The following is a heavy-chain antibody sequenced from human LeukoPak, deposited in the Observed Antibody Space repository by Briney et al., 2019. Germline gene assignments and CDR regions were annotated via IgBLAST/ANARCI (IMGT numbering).Heavy chain of an antibody. CDR2: IGTSGGDI. J-gene: IGHJ4*02. Sequence: GGSLRLSCAASGFTFSNYVMIWVRQAPGKGLEWVSIIGTSGGDIHYADSVKGRFSISRDNSKNTLSLQMNSLRVDDAAVYYCARDPNWGSGYWGQGTLVTVSS. D-gene: IGHD7-27*01. CDR3: ARDPNWGSGY. CDR1: GFTFSNYV. V-gene: IGHV3-23*01.